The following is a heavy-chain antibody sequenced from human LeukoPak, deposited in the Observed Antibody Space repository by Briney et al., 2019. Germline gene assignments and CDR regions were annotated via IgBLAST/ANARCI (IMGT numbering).Heavy chain of an antibody. CDR1: GFPFSGSY. CDR2: ISADSTDT. D-gene: IGHD3-22*01. Sequence: PGGSLRLSCAASGFPFSGSYMSWIRQSLGKRLEWISYISADSTDTKYADSVKGRFAISRDNAKSSLYLQMDSLSAEDTAVYYCAKSHLRRYYFDPNTSHNRGLQFDPWGQGTLVTVSS. J-gene: IGHJ5*02. V-gene: IGHV3-11*03. CDR3: AKSHLRRYYFDPNTSHNRGLQFDP.